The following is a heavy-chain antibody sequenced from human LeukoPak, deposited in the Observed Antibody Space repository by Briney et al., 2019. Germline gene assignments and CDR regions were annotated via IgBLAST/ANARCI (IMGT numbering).Heavy chain of an antibody. Sequence: PGGSLRLSCAASGFTFSSYEMNWVRQAPGKGPEWVSYISSSGSTIYYADSVKGRFTISRDNAKNSLYLQMNSLRAEDTALYYCAKVVSAGTNWNDVHFDYWGQGTLVTVSS. CDR3: AKVVSAGTNWNDVHFDY. D-gene: IGHD1-1*01. CDR1: GFTFSSYE. J-gene: IGHJ4*02. CDR2: ISSSGSTI. V-gene: IGHV3-48*03.